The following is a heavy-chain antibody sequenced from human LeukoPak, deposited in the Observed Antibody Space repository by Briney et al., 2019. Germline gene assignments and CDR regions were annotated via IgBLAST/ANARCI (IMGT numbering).Heavy chain of an antibody. Sequence: KPGGSLRLSCAASGFTFSDYYMSWIRQAPGKGLEWVSYISSSGSTIYYADSVKGRFSISRDNAKNSVYPQMNSLRAEDTAVYYCARDLGLHHAFDIWGQGTMVTISS. CDR2: ISSSGSTI. CDR1: GFTFSDYY. D-gene: IGHD3-10*01. V-gene: IGHV3-11*04. CDR3: ARDLGLHHAFDI. J-gene: IGHJ3*02.